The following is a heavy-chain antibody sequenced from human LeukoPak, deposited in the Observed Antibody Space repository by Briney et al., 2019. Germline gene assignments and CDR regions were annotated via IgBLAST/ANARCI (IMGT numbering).Heavy chain of an antibody. J-gene: IGHJ5*02. V-gene: IGHV1-18*01. Sequence: ASATVSCKASGYTFTSYGISWVRQAPGEGLEWMGWIRAYKGNTNYAQKLQGRVTMTTDTSTSTAYMELRSLRSDDTAVYYCARDDYTLGYCSSTSCRNWFDPWGQGTLVTVSS. CDR3: ARDDYTLGYCSSTSCRNWFDP. CDR2: IRAYKGNT. CDR1: GYTFTSYG. D-gene: IGHD2-2*01.